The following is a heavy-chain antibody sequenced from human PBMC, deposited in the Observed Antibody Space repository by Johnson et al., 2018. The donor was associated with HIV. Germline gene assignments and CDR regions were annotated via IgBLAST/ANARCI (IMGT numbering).Heavy chain of an antibody. CDR2: ISYDGSNT. V-gene: IGHV3-30*03. CDR3: ASDWGSRHAFDI. Sequence: QVQLVESGGGVVQPGRSLRLSCAASGFTFSSYGMHWVRQAPGKGLEWVAVISYDGSNTYYADSVKGRFTIARDNYKNTLYLQMNSLRAEDTAVYYCASDWGSRHAFDIWGQGTMVTVSS. J-gene: IGHJ3*02. D-gene: IGHD7-27*01. CDR1: GFTFSSYG.